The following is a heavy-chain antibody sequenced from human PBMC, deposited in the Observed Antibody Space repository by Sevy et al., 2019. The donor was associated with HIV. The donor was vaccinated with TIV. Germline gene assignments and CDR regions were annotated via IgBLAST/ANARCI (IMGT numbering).Heavy chain of an antibody. CDR2: INYSGIT. J-gene: IGHJ4*02. V-gene: IGHV4-39*01. D-gene: IGHD6-19*01. CDR3: VGPKLTYINGWHYLDY. Sequence: SETLSLTCTVSGASISSSGYYWGWIRQPPGKGLEWIASINYSGITFYNPSLKSRVTISADTSKNQFSLRLSSVTAADSSIYFCVGPKLTYINGWHYLDYWGQGTVVTVFS. CDR1: GASISSSGYY.